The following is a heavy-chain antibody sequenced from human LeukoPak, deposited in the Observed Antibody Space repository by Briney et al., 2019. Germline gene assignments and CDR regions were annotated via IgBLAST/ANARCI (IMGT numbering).Heavy chain of an antibody. CDR3: ARDGALYYFDY. Sequence: SETLSLTCTVSGGSITNYYWTWIRQPPGKGLEWIGYIHYSGSTNYNPSLKSRVTISVDTSKNQFSLKLSSVTAADTAVYYCARDGALYYFDYWGQGTLVTVSS. V-gene: IGHV4-59*01. CDR1: GGSITNYY. J-gene: IGHJ4*02. D-gene: IGHD3-16*01. CDR2: IHYSGST.